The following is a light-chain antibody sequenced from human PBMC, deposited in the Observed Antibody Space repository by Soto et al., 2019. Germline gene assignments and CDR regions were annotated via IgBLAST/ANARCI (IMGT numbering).Light chain of an antibody. CDR3: QQSYNTPFT. J-gene: IGKJ2*01. Sequence: DIQMTQSPSSLSASVGDRVTITCRASQSISNYINWFQQKPGKAPKLLIYAASSLQSGVPSRFSGSGSGTDFTLAISSLQPEDFATYYCQQSYNTPFTFGQGTKLEIK. V-gene: IGKV1-39*01. CDR2: AAS. CDR1: QSISNY.